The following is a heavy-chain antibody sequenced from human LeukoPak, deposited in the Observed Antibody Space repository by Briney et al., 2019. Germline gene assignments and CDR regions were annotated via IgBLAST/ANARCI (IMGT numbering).Heavy chain of an antibody. V-gene: IGHV1-2*02. J-gene: IGHJ4*02. Sequence: ASVKLSCKASGYTFTGYYMHWVRQAPGQRLEGMGWINPNSGGTNYAQKCQGRVTMTRDTSISTAYIGLSRLRSDDTAVYYCARDPYAGSDYWGQGTLVTVSS. D-gene: IGHD3-16*01. CDR2: INPNSGGT. CDR3: ARDPYAGSDY. CDR1: GYTFTGYY.